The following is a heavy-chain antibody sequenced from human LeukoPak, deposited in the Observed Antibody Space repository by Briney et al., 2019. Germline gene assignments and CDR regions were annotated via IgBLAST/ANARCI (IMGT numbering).Heavy chain of an antibody. CDR3: ARRYDATAMIDY. J-gene: IGHJ4*02. CDR2: IYYSGSA. Sequence: PSETLSHTCTVSGGSISSSLYYWAWIRQSPGNGLEWIGSIYYSGSAYYNPSLKSRVTISVDTSKNQFSLKLSSVTAADTAVYYCARRYDATAMIDYWGQGTPVTVSS. D-gene: IGHD5-18*01. V-gene: IGHV4-39*01. CDR1: GGSISSSLYY.